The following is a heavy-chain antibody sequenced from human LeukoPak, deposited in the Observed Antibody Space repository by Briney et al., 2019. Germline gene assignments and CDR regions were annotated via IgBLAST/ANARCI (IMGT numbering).Heavy chain of an antibody. CDR3: AKENHRGCSSTSCYPVWFDP. CDR2: ISGSGGST. D-gene: IGHD2-2*01. V-gene: IGHV3-23*01. Sequence: PGGSLRLSCAASGFTFSSYAMSWVRQAPGKGLEWVSAISGSGGSTYYADSVKGRFTISRDNSKNTLYLQMNSLRAEDTAVYYCAKENHRGCSSTSCYPVWFDPGGQGTLVTVSS. J-gene: IGHJ5*02. CDR1: GFTFSSYA.